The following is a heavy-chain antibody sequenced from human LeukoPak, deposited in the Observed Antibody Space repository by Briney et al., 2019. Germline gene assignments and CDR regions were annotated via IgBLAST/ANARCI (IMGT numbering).Heavy chain of an antibody. D-gene: IGHD4-17*01. CDR2: IGSSSSTI. CDR1: GFTFSNYA. J-gene: IGHJ4*02. V-gene: IGHV3-48*02. CDR3: ARDSLHEYGDYYDY. Sequence: PGGSLRLSCAASGFTFSNYAMSWVRQAPGKGLEWVSYIGSSSSTIYYADSVKGRFTISRDNANNSLYLQMNSLRDEDTAVYYCARDSLHEYGDYYDYWGQGTLVTVSS.